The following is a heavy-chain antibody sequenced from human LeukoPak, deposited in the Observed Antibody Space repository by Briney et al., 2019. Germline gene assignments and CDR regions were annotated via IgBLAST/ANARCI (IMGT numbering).Heavy chain of an antibody. CDR2: IYHHGAT. D-gene: IGHD5-12*01. Sequence: SETLSLTCAVSGGSISSNNWWTWVRQPPGKGLEWIGEIYHHGATNYNPSLKSRVTLSVDKSKNQFSLQLNSVTAADPAVYYCARGPSVAAHLDYWGQGTLVTVSS. CDR1: GGSISSNNW. V-gene: IGHV4-4*02. CDR3: ARGPSVAAHLDY. J-gene: IGHJ4*02.